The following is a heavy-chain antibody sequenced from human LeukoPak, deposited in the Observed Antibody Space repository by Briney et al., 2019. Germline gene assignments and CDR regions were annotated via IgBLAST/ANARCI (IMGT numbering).Heavy chain of an antibody. Sequence: PSETLSLTCAVYGGSFSGYYWGWIRQPPGKGLEWIGSIYYSGSTYYNPSLKSRVTISVDTSKNQFSLKLSSVTAADTAVYYRARPGYQQLSPRPQYYYYGMDVWGQGTTVTVSS. V-gene: IGHV4-39*01. CDR1: GGSFSGYY. J-gene: IGHJ6*02. CDR3: ARPGYQQLSPRPQYYYYGMDV. CDR2: IYYSGST. D-gene: IGHD2-2*01.